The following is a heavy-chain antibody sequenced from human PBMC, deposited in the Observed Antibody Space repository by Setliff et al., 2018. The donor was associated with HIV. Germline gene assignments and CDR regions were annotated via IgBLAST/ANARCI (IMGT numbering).Heavy chain of an antibody. V-gene: IGHV1-69*06. CDR2: IIFIFGTA. CDR3: ARWRGYYDFWSVNLYGASYFDY. Sequence: SVKVSCKASGGTFSSYAINWVRQAPGQGLEWMGRIIFIFGTANYAQKFRGRVTITADKSTSTAYMELSSLRSDDTAVYYCARWRGYYDFWSVNLYGASYFDYWGQGTLVTVSS. J-gene: IGHJ4*02. D-gene: IGHD3-3*01. CDR1: GGTFSSYA.